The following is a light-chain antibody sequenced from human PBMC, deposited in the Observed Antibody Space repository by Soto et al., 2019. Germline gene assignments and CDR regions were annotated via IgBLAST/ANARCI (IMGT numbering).Light chain of an antibody. J-gene: IGKJ5*01. CDR1: QSVSTN. V-gene: IGKV3-15*01. Sequence: EIVMTQSPAILSVSPGERATLSCRASQSVSTNLAWYQQKPGQTPRLLIYRASTRATGIPARFSGSGSGTEFTLSISSLQSEDFAVYYCQQYDKWPSITFGQGTRLEIK. CDR3: QQYDKWPSIT. CDR2: RAS.